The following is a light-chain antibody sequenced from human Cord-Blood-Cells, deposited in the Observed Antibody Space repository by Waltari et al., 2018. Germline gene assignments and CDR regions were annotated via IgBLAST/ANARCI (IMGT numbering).Light chain of an antibody. V-gene: IGKV1-39*01. J-gene: IGKJ1*01. CDR1: QSISSY. Sequence: EIQMTQSPSSLSASVGDRVTITCRASQSISSYLNWYQQKPGKAPKLLIYAASSLQSWVPSRFSGSGYGTDFTLNISSLQPEDFATYYCQQSYSTPWTFGQGTKVEIK. CDR3: QQSYSTPWT. CDR2: AAS.